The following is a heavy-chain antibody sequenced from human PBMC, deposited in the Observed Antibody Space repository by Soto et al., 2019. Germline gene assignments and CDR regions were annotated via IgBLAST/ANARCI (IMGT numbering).Heavy chain of an antibody. CDR1: GFKISSSS. J-gene: IGHJ3*01. V-gene: IGHV3-21*06. D-gene: IGHD1-1*01. Sequence: GGSLRLSCAAFGFKISSSSMNWVRQAPGKGLEWVASISSGSVYIDFADSVKGRFTISRDDVTNSVSLQMDSLRVEDTGIYYCARYDAFKAFDLWGQGTMVTVSS. CDR2: ISSGSVYI. CDR3: ARYDAFKAFDL.